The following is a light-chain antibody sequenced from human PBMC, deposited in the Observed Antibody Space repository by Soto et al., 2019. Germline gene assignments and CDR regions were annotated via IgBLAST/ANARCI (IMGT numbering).Light chain of an antibody. CDR3: QQYGGSPYT. CDR2: DAS. Sequence: EIVLTQSPGTLSLSPGERATLSCRASQSVSSSYLAWYQQKPGQAPRLVIYDASNRATGIPERFSGSGSGTDFTLTISRLESEDFAVYYCQQYGGSPYTFGQGTKLEIK. CDR1: QSVSSSY. J-gene: IGKJ2*01. V-gene: IGKV3-20*01.